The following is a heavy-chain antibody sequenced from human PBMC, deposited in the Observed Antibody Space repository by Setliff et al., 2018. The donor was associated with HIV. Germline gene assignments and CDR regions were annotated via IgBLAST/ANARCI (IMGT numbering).Heavy chain of an antibody. V-gene: IGHV4-34*01. D-gene: IGHD2-2*01. CDR3: ARQGLVLVPASIDWRLPPSPIDY. J-gene: IGHJ4*02. CDR1: GGSFSGYY. CDR2: INHSGST. Sequence: SETLSLTCAVYGGSFSGYYWSWIRQSPGKGLEWIGEINHSGSTNYNPSLKSRVTILGDTSKNQFSLKLSSVTAADTAAYYCARQGLVLVPASIDWRLPPSPIDYWGQGALVTVSS.